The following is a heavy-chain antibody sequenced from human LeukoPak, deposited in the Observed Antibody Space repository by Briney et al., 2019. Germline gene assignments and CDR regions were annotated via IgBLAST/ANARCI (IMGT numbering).Heavy chain of an antibody. CDR1: GYTFTRYY. CDR3: ARVRRYGYDSSGYYPYFDY. V-gene: IGHV1-46*01. CDR2: IHPSGGST. Sequence: ASVKVSCKASGYTFTRYYMHWVRQAPGQGLEWMGIIHPSGGSTSYAQKFQGRVTITADKSTSTAYMELSSLRSEDTAVYYCARVRRYGYDSSGYYPYFDYWGQGTLVTVSS. D-gene: IGHD3-22*01. J-gene: IGHJ4*02.